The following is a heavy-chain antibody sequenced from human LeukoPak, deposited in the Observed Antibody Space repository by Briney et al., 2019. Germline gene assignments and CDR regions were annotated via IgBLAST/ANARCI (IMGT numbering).Heavy chain of an antibody. CDR2: IYYSGST. D-gene: IGHD3-16*02. J-gene: IGHJ4*02. CDR3: ARRRRGVIGY. V-gene: IGHV4-39*01. CDR1: GGSISSSSYY. Sequence: SETLSLTCTVSGGSISSSSYYWGWIRQPPGKGLEWIGSIYYSGSTYYNPSLKSRVTISVDTSKNQSSLKLSSVTAADTAVYYCARRRRGVIGYWGQGTLVTVSS.